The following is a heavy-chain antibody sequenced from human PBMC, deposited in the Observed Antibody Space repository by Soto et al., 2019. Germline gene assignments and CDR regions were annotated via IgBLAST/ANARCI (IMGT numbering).Heavy chain of an antibody. CDR2: IYYSGST. D-gene: IGHD1-1*01. J-gene: IGHJ2*01. Sequence: SETLSLTCTVSGGSISSSSYYWGWIRQPPGKGLEWIGSIYYSGSTYYNPSLKSRVTISVDTSKNQFSLKRSSGTAADTAVYYCARDSTGYWYFDLWGRGTLVTVSS. CDR1: GGSISSSSYY. CDR3: ARDSTGYWYFDL. V-gene: IGHV4-39*01.